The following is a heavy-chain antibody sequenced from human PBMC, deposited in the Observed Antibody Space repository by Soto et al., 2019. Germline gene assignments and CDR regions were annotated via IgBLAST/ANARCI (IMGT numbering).Heavy chain of an antibody. J-gene: IGHJ5*02. CDR2: IDASDSYI. CDR1: GYTFTKFL. V-gene: IGHV5-10-1*01. Sequence: XDSLKVSWKSSGYTFTKFLITLVLQMPGKGLEWMGTIDASDSYINYSPSFQGHVTISADKSISAAYLQWSSLKASDTAMYYCATQKGDNWASRTYKWFDPWGQGTPVTVPS. CDR3: ATQKGDNWASRTYKWFDP. D-gene: IGHD1-26*01.